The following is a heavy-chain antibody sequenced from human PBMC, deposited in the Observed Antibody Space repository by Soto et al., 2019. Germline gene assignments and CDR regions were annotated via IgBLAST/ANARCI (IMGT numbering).Heavy chain of an antibody. J-gene: IGHJ6*02. D-gene: IGHD2-2*01. CDR3: ARVPGDIVVVPDEYYYYYYGMDV. Sequence: SETLSLTCAVSGGSISSSNWWSWVRQPPGKGLEWIGEIYHSGSTNYNPSLKSRVTISVDKSKNQFSLKLSSVTAADTAVYYCARVPGDIVVVPDEYYYYYYGMDVWGQGTTVTVSS. CDR1: GGSISSSNW. CDR2: IYHSGST. V-gene: IGHV4-4*02.